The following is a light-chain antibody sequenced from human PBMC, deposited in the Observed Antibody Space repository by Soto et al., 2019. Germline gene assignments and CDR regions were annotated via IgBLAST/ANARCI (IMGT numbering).Light chain of an antibody. CDR2: KAS. CDR3: QQYDNWPYT. Sequence: DIQMTQSPSPLSASVGDRVTITCRASQSIGSWLAWYQQKPGKAPKLLIYKASSLESGVPSRFSGSGSGTEFTLTISSLQSEDFAVYFCQQYDNWPYTFGQGTKLEIK. V-gene: IGKV1-5*03. CDR1: QSIGSW. J-gene: IGKJ2*01.